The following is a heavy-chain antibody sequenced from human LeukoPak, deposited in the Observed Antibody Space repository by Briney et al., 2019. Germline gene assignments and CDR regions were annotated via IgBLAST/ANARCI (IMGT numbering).Heavy chain of an antibody. CDR1: GGSISSSSYY. CDR3: ARHRRFAGYSSSLNWFDP. V-gene: IGHV4-39*01. D-gene: IGHD6-13*01. CDR2: IYYSGST. Sequence: PSETLSLTCTVSGGSISSSSYYWGWIRQPPGKGLEWIGSIYYSGSTYYNPSLKSRVTISVDTSKNQFSLKLSSVTAADTAVYYCARHRRFAGYSSSLNWFDPWGQGTLVTVSS. J-gene: IGHJ5*02.